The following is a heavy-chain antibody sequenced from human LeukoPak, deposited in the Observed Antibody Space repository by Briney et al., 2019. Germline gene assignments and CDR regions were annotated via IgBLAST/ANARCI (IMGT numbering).Heavy chain of an antibody. CDR1: GGSFSGYY. V-gene: IGHV4-34*01. D-gene: IGHD2-21*01. Sequence: PSETLSLTCAVYGGSFSGYYWSWIRQPPGKGLEWIGEINHSGSTNYNPSLKSRVTISVDTSKNQFSLKLSSVTAADTAVYYCARDSFYWFDPWGQGTLVTVSS. J-gene: IGHJ5*02. CDR2: INHSGST. CDR3: ARDSFYWFDP.